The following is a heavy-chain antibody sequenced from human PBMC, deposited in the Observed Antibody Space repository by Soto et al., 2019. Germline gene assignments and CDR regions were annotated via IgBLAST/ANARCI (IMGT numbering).Heavy chain of an antibody. CDR2: IYYSGST. Sequence: QVQLQESGPGLVKPSQTLSLTCTVSGGSISSGGYYWSWIRQHPGKGLEWIGYIYYSGSTYYNPSLKRRVTISVDTSKNQFSLKLSSVTAADTAVYYCARDLYYGDTLGYYGMDVWGQGTTVTVSS. J-gene: IGHJ6*02. CDR3: ARDLYYGDTLGYYGMDV. CDR1: GGSISSGGYY. D-gene: IGHD4-17*01. V-gene: IGHV4-31*03.